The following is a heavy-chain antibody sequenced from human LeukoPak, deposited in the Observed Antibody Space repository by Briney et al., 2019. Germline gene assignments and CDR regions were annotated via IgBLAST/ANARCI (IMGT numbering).Heavy chain of an antibody. Sequence: PSETLSLTCTVSGGSIRSYFWSWIRQPPGKGLEWIGYVDYSGSTNYNPSLKSRVTISVDTSKNQFSLKLNSVTAADTAVYYCARVPPRSSGWYFFDYWGQGTLVTVSS. CDR1: GGSIRSYF. J-gene: IGHJ4*02. D-gene: IGHD6-19*01. CDR3: ARVPPRSSGWYFFDY. V-gene: IGHV4-59*01. CDR2: VDYSGST.